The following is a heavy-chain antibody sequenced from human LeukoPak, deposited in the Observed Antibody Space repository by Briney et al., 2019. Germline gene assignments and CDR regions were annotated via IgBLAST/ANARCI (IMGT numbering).Heavy chain of an antibody. CDR2: FDPEDGET. CDR1: GYTLTELS. Sequence: ASVKVSCKVSGYTLTELSMHWVRQAPGKWLEWMGGFDPEDGETIYAQKFQGRVTMTEDTSTDTAYMELSSLRSEDTAVYYCATDHVGNYYDSSDMTAYYYGMDVWGQGTTVTVSS. D-gene: IGHD3-22*01. CDR3: ATDHVGNYYDSSDMTAYYYGMDV. V-gene: IGHV1-24*01. J-gene: IGHJ6*02.